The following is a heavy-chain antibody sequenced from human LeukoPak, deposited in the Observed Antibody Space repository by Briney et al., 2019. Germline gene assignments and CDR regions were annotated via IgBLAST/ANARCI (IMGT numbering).Heavy chain of an antibody. Sequence: GESLKISCKSSGYPFTNFWISWVRQMPGKGLEWMGIVCPADSRTIYSPSFQGQVTFTADKSVSAAYLQWSSLKASDTALYYCAKLRWPEGDRSSFDYWGQGTLVTVSS. CDR3: AKLRWPEGDRSSFDY. D-gene: IGHD4-23*01. CDR1: GYPFTNFW. J-gene: IGHJ4*02. V-gene: IGHV5-51*01. CDR2: VCPADSRT.